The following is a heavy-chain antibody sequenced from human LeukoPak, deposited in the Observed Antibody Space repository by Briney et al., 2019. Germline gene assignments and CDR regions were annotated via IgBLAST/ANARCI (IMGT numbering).Heavy chain of an antibody. J-gene: IGHJ3*02. CDR2: ISAYNGNT. D-gene: IGHD3-22*01. Sequence: ASVKVSCKASGYTFTSYGISWVRQAPGQGLEWMGWISAYNGNTNYAQKLQGRVTMTTDTSTSTAYMELRSLRSDDTAVYYCARVGVSDSSGYYSSDAFDIWGQGTMVTVSS. V-gene: IGHV1-18*01. CDR1: GYTFTSYG. CDR3: ARVGVSDSSGYYSSDAFDI.